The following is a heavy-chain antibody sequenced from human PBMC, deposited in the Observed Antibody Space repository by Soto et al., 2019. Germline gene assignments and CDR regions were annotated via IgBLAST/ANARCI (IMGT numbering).Heavy chain of an antibody. CDR2: ISYDGSNK. CDR1: GFTFSSYG. D-gene: IGHD3-22*01. CDR3: ATDPSRQYYYDSSGPWAFDI. Sequence: GGSLRLSCAASGFTFSSYGMHWVRQAPGKGLEWVAVISYDGSNKYYADSVKGRFTISRDNSKNTLYLQMNSLRAEDTAVYYCATDPSRQYYYDSSGPWAFDIWGQGTMVTVSS. J-gene: IGHJ3*02. V-gene: IGHV3-30*03.